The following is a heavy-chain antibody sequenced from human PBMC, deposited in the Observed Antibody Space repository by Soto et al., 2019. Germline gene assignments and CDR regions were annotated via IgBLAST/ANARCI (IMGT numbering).Heavy chain of an antibody. CDR3: ARDGGRWLQFFFDY. D-gene: IGHD5-12*01. CDR1: GFTFSSYA. Sequence: QVQLVESGGGVVQPGRSLRLSCAASGFTFSSYAMHWVRQAPGKGLEWVAVISYDGSNKYYADSVKGRFTISRDNSKNTLYLQMNSLRAEDTAVYYCARDGGRWLQFFFDYWGQGTLVTVSS. J-gene: IGHJ4*02. V-gene: IGHV3-30-3*01. CDR2: ISYDGSNK.